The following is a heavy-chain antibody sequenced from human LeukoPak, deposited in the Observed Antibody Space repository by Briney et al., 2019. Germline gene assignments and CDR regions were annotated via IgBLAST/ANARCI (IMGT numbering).Heavy chain of an antibody. CDR2: IYYGGST. Sequence: PSETLSLTCTVSGGSISSYYWSWIRQPPGKGLEWIGYIYYGGSTNYNPSLKSRVTISVDTSKNQFSLKLSSVTAADTAVYYCARGSSVEMATISFGYWGQGTLVTVSS. CDR1: GGSISSYY. J-gene: IGHJ4*02. V-gene: IGHV4-59*01. CDR3: ARGSSVEMATISFGY. D-gene: IGHD5-24*01.